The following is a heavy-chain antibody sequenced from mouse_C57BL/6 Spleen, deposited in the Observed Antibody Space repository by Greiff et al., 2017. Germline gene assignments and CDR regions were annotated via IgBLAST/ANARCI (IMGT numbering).Heavy chain of an antibody. CDR3: ARWDYGSSYSAWFAY. D-gene: IGHD1-1*01. V-gene: IGHV1-80*01. CDR2: IYPGDGDT. CDR1: GYAFSSYW. J-gene: IGHJ3*01. Sequence: VQLQQSGAELVKPGASVKISCKASGYAFSSYWMNWVKQRPGKGLEWIGQIYPGDGDTNYNGKFKGKATLTADKSSSTAYMQLSSLTSEDSAVYFCARWDYGSSYSAWFAYWGQGTLVTVSA.